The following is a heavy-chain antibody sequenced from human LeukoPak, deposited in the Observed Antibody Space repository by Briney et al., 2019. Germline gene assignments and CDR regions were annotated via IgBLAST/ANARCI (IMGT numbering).Heavy chain of an antibody. CDR2: ISGSGGST. CDR3: ARDPLTGSYGVNWLDP. CDR1: GFTFSSYA. V-gene: IGHV3-23*01. Sequence: GGSLRLSCAASGFTFSSYAMSWVRQAPGKGLEWVSAISGSGGSTYYADSVKGRFTISRDNSKNMVYLQMNSLRVEDTAIYYCARDPLTGSYGVNWLDPWGQGTLVTVSS. J-gene: IGHJ5*02. D-gene: IGHD1-26*01.